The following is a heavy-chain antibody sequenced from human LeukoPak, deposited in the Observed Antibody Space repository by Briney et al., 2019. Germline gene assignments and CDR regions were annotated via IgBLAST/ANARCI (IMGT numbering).Heavy chain of an antibody. D-gene: IGHD6-19*01. Sequence: SETLSLTCTVSGGSISSGSSYWGWIRQPPGKGLVWIGGIYYSGNTYYNPSLKSRVTISVDTSKNQFSLKLRSVTAADTAVYYCARHVVESGAVTGLFDYWGQGTLVTVSS. CDR1: GGSISSGSSY. CDR2: IYYSGNT. J-gene: IGHJ4*02. CDR3: ARHVVESGAVTGLFDY. V-gene: IGHV4-39*01.